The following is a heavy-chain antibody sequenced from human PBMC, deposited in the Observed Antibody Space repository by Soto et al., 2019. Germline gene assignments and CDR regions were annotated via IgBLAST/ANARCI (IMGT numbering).Heavy chain of an antibody. CDR3: ARDSGVTGADDY. V-gene: IGHV3-48*02. CDR2: ISAGSNTI. Sequence: EVQLVESGGGLVEPGGSLRLSCAASGFIFSVYSMTWVRQAPGKGLEWVSYISAGSNTIYYRDSVKGRFTISRDNAKNSLYLQMNSLRDEDTAVHYCARDSGVTGADDYWGQGTLVTVSS. D-gene: IGHD6-19*01. J-gene: IGHJ4*02. CDR1: GFIFSVYS.